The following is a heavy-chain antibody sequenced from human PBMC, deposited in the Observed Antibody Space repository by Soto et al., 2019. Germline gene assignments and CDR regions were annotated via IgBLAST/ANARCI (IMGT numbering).Heavy chain of an antibody. CDR1: GYTFTSYG. CDR3: ARSMHPYYYDSSGYSLEAFDI. D-gene: IGHD3-22*01. CDR2: ISAYNGNA. J-gene: IGHJ3*02. V-gene: IGHV1-18*01. Sequence: ASVKVSCKASGYTFTSYGISWVRQAPGQGLEWMGWISAYNGNANYAQKLQGRVTMTTDESTSTAYMELSSLRSEDTAVYYCARSMHPYYYDSSGYSLEAFDIWSQGTMVTVSS.